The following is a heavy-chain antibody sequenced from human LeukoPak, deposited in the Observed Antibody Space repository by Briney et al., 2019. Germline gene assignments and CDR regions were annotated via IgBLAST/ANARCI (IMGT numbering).Heavy chain of an antibody. CDR1: GFTFSSYA. V-gene: IGHV3-23*01. CDR2: SSGSGSRT. Sequence: GESLTLSCAASGFTFSSYAMSWGRQPPGKGLELVSASSGSGSRTYYADSVKGRFTISSDNSKNTLYLHVNSLRAEDTAVYYCAKDANYYYGSGSQIDYWGQGTLVTVSS. CDR3: AKDANYYYGSGSQIDY. D-gene: IGHD3-10*01. J-gene: IGHJ4*02.